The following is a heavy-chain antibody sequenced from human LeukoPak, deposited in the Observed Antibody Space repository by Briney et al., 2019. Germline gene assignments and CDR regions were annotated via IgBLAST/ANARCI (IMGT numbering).Heavy chain of an antibody. CDR1: GFAFSSYA. J-gene: IGHJ4*02. CDR3: AKDTNYYGSGSPDY. CDR2: ISGSGGST. D-gene: IGHD3-10*01. Sequence: GGSLRLSCAASGFAFSSYAMSWVRQAPGKGLEWVSAISGSGGSTYYADSVKGRFTISRDNSKNTLYLQMNSLRAEDTAVYYCAKDTNYYGSGSPDYWGQGTLVTVSS. V-gene: IGHV3-23*01.